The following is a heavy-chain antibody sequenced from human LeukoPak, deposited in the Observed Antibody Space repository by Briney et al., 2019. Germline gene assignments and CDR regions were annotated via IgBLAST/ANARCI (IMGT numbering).Heavy chain of an antibody. CDR3: ARTKYSSSSYYFDY. Sequence: PGRSLRLSCAASGFTFSSYAMHWVRQAPGKGLEWVAVISYDGSNKYYADSVKGRFTISRDNSKNTLNLQMNSLRAEDTAVYYCARTKYSSSSYYFDYWGQGTLVTVSS. D-gene: IGHD6-6*01. V-gene: IGHV3-30*01. CDR2: ISYDGSNK. CDR1: GFTFSSYA. J-gene: IGHJ4*02.